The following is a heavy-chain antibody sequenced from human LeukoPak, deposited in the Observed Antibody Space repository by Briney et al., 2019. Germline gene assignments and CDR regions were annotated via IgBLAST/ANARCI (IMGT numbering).Heavy chain of an antibody. J-gene: IGHJ4*02. Sequence: PGGSLRLSCAASRFTFSNYAMSWVRQAPGKGLEWVSTLSGSGGNAYYADSVKGRFTISRDNSKNTLYLQMNSLRAEDTAVYYCAKEPSGYDYPYYFDYWGQGTLVTVSS. D-gene: IGHD5-12*01. CDR3: AKEPSGYDYPYYFDY. CDR2: LSGSGGNA. CDR1: RFTFSNYA. V-gene: IGHV3-23*01.